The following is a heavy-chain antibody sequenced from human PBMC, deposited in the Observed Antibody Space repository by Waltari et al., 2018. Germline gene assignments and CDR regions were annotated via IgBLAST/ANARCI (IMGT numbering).Heavy chain of an antibody. CDR1: GGTFTSDS. CDR2: IMPDISET. D-gene: IGHD3-22*01. CDR3: AGGDGGYYYHKMDV. J-gene: IGHJ6*02. V-gene: IGHV1-69*02. Sequence: QVQLVQSGAEAKQPGSSVRVCCRASGGTFTSDSVNWGRQAPGKGLEWMGRIMPDISETKYAVKFQGRITITADKSTGTVYMELSSLRSDDTTVYYCAGGDGGYYYHKMDVWGQGTTVTVSS.